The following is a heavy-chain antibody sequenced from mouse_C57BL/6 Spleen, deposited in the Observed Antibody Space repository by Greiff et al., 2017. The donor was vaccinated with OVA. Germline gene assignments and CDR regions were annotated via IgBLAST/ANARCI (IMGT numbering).Heavy chain of an antibody. V-gene: IGHV5-6*02. CDR2: ISSGGSYT. CDR1: GFTFSSYG. J-gene: IGHJ2*01. CDR3: ARREDGSYFDY. D-gene: IGHD1-1*01. Sequence: EVNLVESGGDLVKPGGSLKLSCAASGFTFSSYGMSWVRQTPDKRLEWVATISSGGSYTYYPDSVKGRFTISRDNAKNTLYLQMSSLKSEDTAMYYCARREDGSYFDYWGQGTTLTVSS.